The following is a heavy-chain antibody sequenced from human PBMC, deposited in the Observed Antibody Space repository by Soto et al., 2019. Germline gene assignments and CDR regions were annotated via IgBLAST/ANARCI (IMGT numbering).Heavy chain of an antibody. J-gene: IGHJ4*02. D-gene: IGHD3-9*01. CDR1: GFIFSNYD. CDR3: AKDLRYFDWLSANFDY. Sequence: PGGSLRLSCAASGFIFSNYDMSWVRQAPGKGLDWVSTISGSGKNTYYADSVKGRFTVSRDNSKNTLYLQMNSLRAEDTAVYYCAKDLRYFDWLSANFDYWGQGTLVTVSS. V-gene: IGHV3-23*01. CDR2: ISGSGKNT.